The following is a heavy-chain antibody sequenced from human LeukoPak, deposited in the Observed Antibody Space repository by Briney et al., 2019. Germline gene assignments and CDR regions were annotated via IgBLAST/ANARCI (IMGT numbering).Heavy chain of an antibody. D-gene: IGHD3-22*01. CDR1: GFTFSSYA. V-gene: IGHV3-30-3*01. CDR3: AKDRWLHDAFDI. J-gene: IGHJ3*02. CDR2: ISYDGSNK. Sequence: GGSLRLSRAASGFTFSSYAMHWVRQAPGKGLEWVAVISYDGSNKYYADSVKGRFTISRDNSKNTLYLQMNSLRAEDTAVYYCAKDRWLHDAFDIWGQGTMVTVSS.